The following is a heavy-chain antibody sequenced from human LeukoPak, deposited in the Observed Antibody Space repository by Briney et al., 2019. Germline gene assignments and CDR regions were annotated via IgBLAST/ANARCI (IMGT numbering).Heavy chain of an antibody. J-gene: IGHJ6*02. Sequence: SETLSLPCAVYGGSFSGYYWSWIRQPPGKGLEWIGEINHSGSTNYNPSLKSRVTISVDTSKNQFSLKLSSVTAADTAVYYCARDRWELLLPDGLYGMDVWGQGTTVTVSS. CDR3: ARDRWELLLPDGLYGMDV. CDR1: GGSFSGYY. V-gene: IGHV4-34*01. D-gene: IGHD1-26*01. CDR2: INHSGST.